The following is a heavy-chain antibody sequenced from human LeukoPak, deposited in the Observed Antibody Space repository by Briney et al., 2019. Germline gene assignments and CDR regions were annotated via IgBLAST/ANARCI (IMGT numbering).Heavy chain of an antibody. D-gene: IGHD3-22*01. Sequence: GGSLRLSCAAAGFTFSSYAMNWVRQAPGKGLELVSSIRGSGSRTYYGDSVKGRFTVSRDNPNNTLFLHMNSLRAEDTAVYYCAKAPMIVVTNNWFDPWGQGTLVTVSS. CDR1: GFTFSSYA. J-gene: IGHJ5*02. CDR3: AKAPMIVVTNNWFDP. V-gene: IGHV3-23*01. CDR2: IRGSGSRT.